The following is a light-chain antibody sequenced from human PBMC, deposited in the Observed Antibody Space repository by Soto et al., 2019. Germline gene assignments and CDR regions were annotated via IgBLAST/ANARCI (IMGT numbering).Light chain of an antibody. J-gene: IGLJ1*01. CDR2: EVT. Sequence: QTALSLPACVSGSSGQSTPLSCTGTISAIGGYNYVSLYQHHPGKAPQLMIYEVTNRPSGVSNRFSGSKSANTASLTISGLQPEDEADYYCSSCTSSTTPLVFGTGTMVTVL. CDR3: SSCTSSTTPLV. CDR1: ISAIGGYNY. V-gene: IGLV2-14*01.